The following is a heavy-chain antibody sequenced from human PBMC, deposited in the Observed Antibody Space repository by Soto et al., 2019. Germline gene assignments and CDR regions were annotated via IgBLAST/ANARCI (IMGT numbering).Heavy chain of an antibody. CDR2: FYYSGST. CDR1: GASITSTSYH. CDR3: ARSVGDYYYGTDV. J-gene: IGHJ6*02. D-gene: IGHD1-26*01. V-gene: IGHV4-39*01. Sequence: TSETLSLTCTVSGASITSTSYHWGWIRQPPGKGLEWIGNFYYSGSTYYNPSLRSRVTISVDASKNQFSVKVSSVTATDTAVYYCARSVGDYYYGTDVWGQGTTVTVSS.